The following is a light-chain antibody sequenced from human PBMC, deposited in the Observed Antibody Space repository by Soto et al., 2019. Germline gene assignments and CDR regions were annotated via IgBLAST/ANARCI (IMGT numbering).Light chain of an antibody. V-gene: IGLV2-14*01. CDR1: SSDVGGYNS. J-gene: IGLJ1*01. CDR3: SSYTSSSTYV. CDR2: EVS. Sequence: QSVLTQPASVSGSPGQSITISCTGTSSDVGGYNSVSWYRQDPGKAPKLMIYEVSNRPSGVSNRFSGSKSGNTASLTISGLQAEDEADYYCSSYTSSSTYVFGTGTKVTV.